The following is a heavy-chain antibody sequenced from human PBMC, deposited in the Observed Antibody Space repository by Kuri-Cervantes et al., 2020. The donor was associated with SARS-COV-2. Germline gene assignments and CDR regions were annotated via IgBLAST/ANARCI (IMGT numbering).Heavy chain of an antibody. Sequence: ASVKVSCKVSGYTLTELSMHWVRQAPGKGLEWMGGFDPEDGETIYAQKFQGRVTMTEDTSTDTAYMELGSLTSEDTAIYYCYCAPKEGFDSWGQGTLVTVSS. CDR1: GYTLTELS. CDR2: FDPEDGET. J-gene: IGHJ4*02. CDR3: YCAPKEGFDS. D-gene: IGHD2-21*01. V-gene: IGHV1-24*01.